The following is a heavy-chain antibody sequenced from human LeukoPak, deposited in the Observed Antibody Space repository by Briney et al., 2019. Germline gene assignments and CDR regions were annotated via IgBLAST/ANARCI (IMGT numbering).Heavy chain of an antibody. V-gene: IGHV3-64*01. J-gene: IGHJ6*03. CDR1: GFTFSSYA. CDR2: ISSNGGST. D-gene: IGHD6-19*01. CDR3: ARAGVEQWGNYYYYYYMDV. Sequence: GGSLRLSCAASGFTFSSYAMHWVRQAPGKGLEYVSAISSNGGSTYYANSVKGRFTISRDNSKNTLYLQMGSLRAEDMAVYYCARAGVEQWGNYYYYYYMDVWGKGTTVTVSS.